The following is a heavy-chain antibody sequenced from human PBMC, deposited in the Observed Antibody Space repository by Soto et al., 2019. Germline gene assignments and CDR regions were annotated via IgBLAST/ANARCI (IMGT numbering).Heavy chain of an antibody. V-gene: IGHV3-21*01. CDR2: IDYRGNII. J-gene: IGHJ4*02. CDR1: GFGFSSFS. CDR3: VRAQVDTRWGYFDN. Sequence: EVRLVESGGGLVKPGGSLRLSCAASGFGFSSFSMSWVRQAPGKGLEWVSSIDYRGNIINYADSVKGRFTISRDNARNSLFLQMNSLRADDTAVYFCVRAQVDTRWGYFDNWGQGILVIVSS. D-gene: IGHD7-27*01.